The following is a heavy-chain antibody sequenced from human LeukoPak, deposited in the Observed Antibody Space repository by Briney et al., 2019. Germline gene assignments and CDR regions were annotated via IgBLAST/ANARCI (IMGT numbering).Heavy chain of an antibody. J-gene: IGHJ5*02. Sequence: GGSLRLSCVASGFTFSSYSMSWVRQAPEKGLEWVSYISSGTPTVLYADSVKGRFTISRDNAKNSLYLQMNSLRAEDTAVYYCARDLTFYYESSTYALDLWGQGALVTVSS. CDR1: GFTFSSYS. D-gene: IGHD3-22*01. V-gene: IGHV3-48*01. CDR2: ISSGTPTV. CDR3: ARDLTFYYESSTYALDL.